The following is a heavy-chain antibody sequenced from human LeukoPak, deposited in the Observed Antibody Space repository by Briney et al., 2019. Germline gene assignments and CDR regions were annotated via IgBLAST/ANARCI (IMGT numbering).Heavy chain of an antibody. CDR1: AFTVSSNY. J-gene: IGHJ3*02. CDR2: IYSGGTR. Sequence: GGSLRLSCAASAFTVSSNYMTWVRQAPGKGLEWVTVIYSGGTRYYADSVTGRFTISRDNSKNTLYLQMNTLRAEDTAVYYCARLISVAGTGASDIWGQGTMVTVSS. D-gene: IGHD6-19*01. CDR3: ARLISVAGTGASDI. V-gene: IGHV3-66*01.